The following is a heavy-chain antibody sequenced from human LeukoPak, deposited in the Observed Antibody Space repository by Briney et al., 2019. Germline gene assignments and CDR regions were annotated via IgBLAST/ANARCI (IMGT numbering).Heavy chain of an antibody. J-gene: IGHJ4*02. CDR1: GFIFSSYS. CDR2: ITGSGGTT. CDR3: AKTQDTSMIFGYFDY. D-gene: IGHD5-18*01. V-gene: IGHV3-23*01. Sequence: PGGSLRLSCAASGFIFSSYSMSWVRRAPGRGLEWVSVITGSGGTTLYADSVQGRFTISRDNSKNTVHLQMSSLRAEDTAVYYCAKTQDTSMIFGYFDYWGQGTLVTVSS.